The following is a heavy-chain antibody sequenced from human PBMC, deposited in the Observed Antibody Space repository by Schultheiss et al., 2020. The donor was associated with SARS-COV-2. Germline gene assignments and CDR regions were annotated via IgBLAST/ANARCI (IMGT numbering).Heavy chain of an antibody. CDR2: IYYSGST. J-gene: IGHJ5*02. Sequence: SETLSLTCTVSGGSISSYYWSWIRQPPGKGLEWIGYIYYSGSTYYNPSLKSRVTISVDRSKNQFSLKLSSVTAADTAVYYCAREVGGWWFDPWGQGTLVTVSS. V-gene: IGHV4-59*12. CDR1: GGSISSYY. CDR3: AREVGGWWFDP. D-gene: IGHD3-16*01.